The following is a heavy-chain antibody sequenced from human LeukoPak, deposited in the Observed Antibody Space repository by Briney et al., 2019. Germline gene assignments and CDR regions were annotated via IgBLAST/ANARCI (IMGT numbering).Heavy chain of an antibody. J-gene: IGHJ5*02. D-gene: IGHD3-10*01. Sequence: SQTLSLTCTVSGGSISSGGYYWSWIRQHPGKGLEWIGYIYYRGSTYYNPSLKSRVTISVDTSKNQFSLKLSSVTAADTAVYYCAREREYYGSGSYFGNWFDPWGQGTLVTVSS. CDR2: IYYRGST. V-gene: IGHV4-31*03. CDR3: AREREYYGSGSYFGNWFDP. CDR1: GGSISSGGYY.